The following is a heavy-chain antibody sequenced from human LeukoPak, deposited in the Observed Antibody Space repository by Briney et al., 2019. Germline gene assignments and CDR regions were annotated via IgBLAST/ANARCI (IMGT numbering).Heavy chain of an antibody. Sequence: SETLSLTCTVSGGSIRSYYWTWIRQPPGKGLEWIGYIFYSGSTNYNPSLKSRVIISVDTSKNQFSLRLSSVTAADTAVYYCARGNGWYFYWGQGTLVTVSS. CDR3: ARGNGWYFY. J-gene: IGHJ4*02. CDR2: IFYSGST. CDR1: GGSIRSYY. D-gene: IGHD6-19*01. V-gene: IGHV4-59*01.